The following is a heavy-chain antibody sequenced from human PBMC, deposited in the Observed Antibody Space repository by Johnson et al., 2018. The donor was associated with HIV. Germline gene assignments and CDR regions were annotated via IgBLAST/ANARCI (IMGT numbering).Heavy chain of an antibody. V-gene: IGHV3-30-3*01. J-gene: IGHJ3*02. Sequence: VQLVESGGGLVKPGGSLRLSYVASGFTFSSYAMHWVRQPPGKGLEWVAVISYGGNKQYYADSVRGRFSISRDNTKHSLYLQMNSLRAEDTAVYYCATEIRVGATRGNAFDIWGQGTMVTVSS. CDR2: ISYGGNKQ. D-gene: IGHD1-26*01. CDR1: GFTFSSYA. CDR3: ATEIRVGATRGNAFDI.